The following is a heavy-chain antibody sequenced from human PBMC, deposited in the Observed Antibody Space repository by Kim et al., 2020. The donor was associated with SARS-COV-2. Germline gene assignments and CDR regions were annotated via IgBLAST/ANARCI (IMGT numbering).Heavy chain of an antibody. CDR1: GFTFSAYD. CDR2: INFSGIGA. J-gene: IGHJ4*02. Sequence: GGSLRLSCAASGFTFSAYDMSWVRQAPGKGLEWVSSINFSGIGAYYADSVRGRFTISRDNCKNTLHLQMNSLRAEDTAVYYCAKSLVADGDVFDYWGQG. CDR3: AKSLVADGDVFDY. D-gene: IGHD4-17*01. V-gene: IGHV3-23*01.